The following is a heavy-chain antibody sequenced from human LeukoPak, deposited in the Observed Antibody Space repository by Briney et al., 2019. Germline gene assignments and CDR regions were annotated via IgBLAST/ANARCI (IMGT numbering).Heavy chain of an antibody. D-gene: IGHD5-18*01. V-gene: IGHV3-23*01. CDR2: IFGGGGSP. CDR3: GKTTAGYSSGQKPAWPVDY. J-gene: IGHJ4*02. Sequence: GGSLRLSCEASGFTFGSFAMYWVRQAPGKGLDWIAGIFGGGGSPHYADSVKGRFTISRDNSKNTVYLQINGLRAEDTAVYYCGKTTAGYSSGQKPAWPVDYWGQGTLVTVSS. CDR1: GFTFGSFA.